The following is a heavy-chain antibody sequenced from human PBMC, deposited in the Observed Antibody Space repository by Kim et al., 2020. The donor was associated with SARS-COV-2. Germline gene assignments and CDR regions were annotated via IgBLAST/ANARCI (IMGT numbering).Heavy chain of an antibody. Sequence: SETLSLTCTVSGGSISSSSYYWGWIRQPPGKGLEWIGSIYYSGSTYYNPSLKSRVTISVDTSKNQFSLKLSSVTAADTAVYYCATQLQGWFDPWGQGTLVTVSS. D-gene: IGHD1-1*01. V-gene: IGHV4-39*01. CDR1: GGSISSSSYY. J-gene: IGHJ5*02. CDR2: IYYSGST. CDR3: ATQLQGWFDP.